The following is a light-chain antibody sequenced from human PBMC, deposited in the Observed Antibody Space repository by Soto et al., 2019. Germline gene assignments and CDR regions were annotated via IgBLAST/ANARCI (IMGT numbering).Light chain of an antibody. V-gene: IGLV2-11*01. CDR1: SSDVGGYNY. CDR2: DVS. CDR3: CSYAGSYTFGV. J-gene: IGLJ1*01. Sequence: QSALTQPRSVSGSPGQSVTISCTGTSSDVGGYNYVSWYQQHPGKAPKLMIYDVSKRPSGVPDRFSGSKSGNTASLTISGVKAEDEADYYCCSYAGSYTFGVFGTGTKVTVL.